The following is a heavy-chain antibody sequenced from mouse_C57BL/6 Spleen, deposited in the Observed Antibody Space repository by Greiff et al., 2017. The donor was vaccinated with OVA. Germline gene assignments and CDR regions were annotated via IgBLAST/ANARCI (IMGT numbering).Heavy chain of an antibody. D-gene: IGHD2-3*01. CDR1: GFTFSSYA. Sequence: EVKVVESGGGLVKPGGSLKLSCAASGFTFSSYAMSWVRQTPEKRLEWVATISDGGSYTYYPDNVKGRFTISRDNAKNNLYLQMSHLKSEDTAMYYCARVWLLYWYFDVWGTGTTVTVSS. CDR2: ISDGGSYT. CDR3: ARVWLLYWYFDV. J-gene: IGHJ1*03. V-gene: IGHV5-4*03.